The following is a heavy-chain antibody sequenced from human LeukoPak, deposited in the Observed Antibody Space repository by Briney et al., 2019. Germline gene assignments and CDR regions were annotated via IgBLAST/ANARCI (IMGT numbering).Heavy chain of an antibody. CDR1: GFTFSSYS. Sequence: GGSLRLSCAASGFTFSSYSMNWVRQAPGKGLEWVSYSSSSSSTIYYADSVKGRFTISRDNAKNSLYLQMNSLRAEDTAVYYCARDGGVMTTVVTRAEYFQHWGQGTLVTVSS. CDR2: SSSSSSTI. V-gene: IGHV3-48*01. CDR3: ARDGGVMTTVVTRAEYFQH. D-gene: IGHD4-23*01. J-gene: IGHJ1*01.